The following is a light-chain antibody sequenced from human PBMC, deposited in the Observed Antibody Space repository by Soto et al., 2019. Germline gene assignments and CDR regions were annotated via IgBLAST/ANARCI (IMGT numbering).Light chain of an antibody. J-gene: IGKJ5*01. CDR3: QQYQTYST. V-gene: IGKV1-5*01. Sequence: DIQMTQSPSTLSAYVGDRVTITCRASQSIRSLLAWYQQKPGKAPKVLIYDASSLGSGVPSRFSGSGSGTEFTLTISSLQPDDFATYFCQQYQTYSTFGQGTRPEIK. CDR2: DAS. CDR1: QSIRSL.